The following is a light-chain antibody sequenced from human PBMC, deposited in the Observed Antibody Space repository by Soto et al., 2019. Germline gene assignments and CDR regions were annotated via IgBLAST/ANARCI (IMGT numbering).Light chain of an antibody. Sequence: EIVMTQSPGSLSVSPGERATLSCRASQIISTNLAWYQQKPGQAPRLLIYGASTRAPGFPARFSGSGSGTEFTLTISNLQSEDFAVYYCQQYNNWPPAFGGGTKVEIK. J-gene: IGKJ4*01. V-gene: IGKV3-15*01. CDR2: GAS. CDR1: QIISTN. CDR3: QQYNNWPPA.